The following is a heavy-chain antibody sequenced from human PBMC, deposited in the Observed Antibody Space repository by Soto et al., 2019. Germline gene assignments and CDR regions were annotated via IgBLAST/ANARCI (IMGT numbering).Heavy chain of an antibody. CDR1: GFTFSSYG. D-gene: IGHD3-3*01. J-gene: IGHJ6*02. Sequence: GGSLRLSCAASGFTFSSYGMHWVRQAPGKGLEWVAVISYDGSNKYYADSVKGRFTISRDNSKNTLYLQMNSLRAEDTAVYYCAKADYDSYGMDVWGQGTTVTVSS. CDR3: AKADYDSYGMDV. V-gene: IGHV3-30*18. CDR2: ISYDGSNK.